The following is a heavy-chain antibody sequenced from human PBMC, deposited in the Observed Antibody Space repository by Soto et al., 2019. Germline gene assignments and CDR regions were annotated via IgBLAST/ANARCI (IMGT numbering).Heavy chain of an antibody. CDR1: GGSINNYY. D-gene: IGHD3-10*01. CDR2: IYYSGTT. Sequence: SETLSLTCTVSGGSINNYYLSWIRQSPGKGLEWIGYIYYSGTTNYNPSLKSRVTISIDRSENQFSLKVSSVTAADTAVYFCTRATYYRYYFDVWGHGTLVTVSS. J-gene: IGHJ4*01. CDR3: TRATYYRYYFDV. V-gene: IGHV4-59*01.